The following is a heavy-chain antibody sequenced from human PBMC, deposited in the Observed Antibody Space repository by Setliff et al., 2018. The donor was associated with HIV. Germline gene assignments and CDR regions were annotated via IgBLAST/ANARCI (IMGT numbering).Heavy chain of an antibody. J-gene: IGHJ4*02. CDR2: VYYNGDT. CDR3: ARAPGVTPFDH. Sequence: SETLSLTCTVSGGSISSGGYYWSWIRQHPEKGLEWIGYVYYNGDTYYNPSLKSRVTLSVDTSKNQFSLNLSSVTAADTAVYYCARAPGVTPFDHWGPGALVTVSS. CDR1: GGSISSGGYY. D-gene: IGHD2-21*02. V-gene: IGHV4-31*03.